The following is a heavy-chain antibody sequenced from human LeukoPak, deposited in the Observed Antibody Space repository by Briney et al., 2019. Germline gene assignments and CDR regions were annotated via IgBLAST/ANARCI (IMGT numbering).Heavy chain of an antibody. D-gene: IGHD3-22*01. V-gene: IGHV1-18*01. CDR2: ISAYNGNT. Sequence: ASVKVSCKASGYTFTSYGISWVRQAPGQGLEWMGWISAYNGNTNYAQKLQGRVTMTTDTSTSTAYMELRSLRSDDTAVYYCARDYCYDSSGYWFSNWFDPWGQGTLVTVSS. J-gene: IGHJ5*02. CDR3: ARDYCYDSSGYWFSNWFDP. CDR1: GYTFTSYG.